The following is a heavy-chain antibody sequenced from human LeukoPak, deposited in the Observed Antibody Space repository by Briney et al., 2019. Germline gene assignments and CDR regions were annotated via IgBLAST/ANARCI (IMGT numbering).Heavy chain of an antibody. CDR2: LNPSGGST. V-gene: IGHV1-46*01. CDR1: GYTFTGYY. Sequence: GASVKVSCKASGYTFTGYYMHWVRQAPGQGLEWMGILNPSGGSTSYAQKFQGRATLTRATSTSTVYTELSSLRSEDTAVYYCASVYSYGMDVWGQGTTVIVSS. J-gene: IGHJ6*02. D-gene: IGHD4-11*01. CDR3: ASVYSYGMDV.